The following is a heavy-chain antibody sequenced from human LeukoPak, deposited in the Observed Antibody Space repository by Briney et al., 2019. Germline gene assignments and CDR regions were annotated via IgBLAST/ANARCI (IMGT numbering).Heavy chain of an antibody. J-gene: IGHJ5*02. Sequence: SETLSLTCAVYGGSFSGYYWSWIRQPPGKGLEWIGEINHSGSTNYNPSLKSRVTISVDTSKNQFSLKLSSVTAADTAVYYCARRGPPRTLLRGVKSGWFDPWGQGTLVTVSS. CDR3: ARRGPPRTLLRGVKSGWFDP. D-gene: IGHD3-10*01. V-gene: IGHV4-34*01. CDR1: GGSFSGYY. CDR2: INHSGST.